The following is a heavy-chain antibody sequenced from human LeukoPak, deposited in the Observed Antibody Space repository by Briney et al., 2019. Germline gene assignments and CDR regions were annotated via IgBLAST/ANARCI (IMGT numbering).Heavy chain of an antibody. CDR1: GYTFTSYG. CDR3: ARHGGDLLWFGESSYYFDY. D-gene: IGHD3-10*01. CDR2: ISAYNGNT. V-gene: IGHV1-18*01. Sequence: ASVKVSCKASGYTFTSYGISWVRQAPGQGLEWMGWISAYNGNTNYAQKLQGRVTMTTDTSTSTAYMELRSLRSDDTAVYYCARHGGDLLWFGESSYYFDYWGQGTLVTVSS. J-gene: IGHJ4*02.